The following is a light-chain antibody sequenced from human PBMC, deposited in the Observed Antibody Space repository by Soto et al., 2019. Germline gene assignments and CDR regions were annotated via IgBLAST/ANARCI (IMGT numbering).Light chain of an antibody. CDR1: SSNIGAGYD. CDR3: QSYDSTLSDRYV. J-gene: IGLJ1*01. CDR2: GNI. Sequence: SVLTHPPSVSGAPGQRVTISCTGSSSNIGAGYDVHWYQQRPGTGPKLLIFGNINRPSGVPDRFSGSKSGTSASLAITGLQAEDEGDYYCQSYDSTLSDRYVFGTGTKVTVL. V-gene: IGLV1-40*01.